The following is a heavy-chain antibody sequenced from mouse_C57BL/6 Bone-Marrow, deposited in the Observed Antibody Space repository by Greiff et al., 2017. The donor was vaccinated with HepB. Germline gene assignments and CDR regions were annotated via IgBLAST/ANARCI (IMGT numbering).Heavy chain of an antibody. J-gene: IGHJ2*01. CDR3: TTLLDYGSSGGVFDY. CDR2: IDPENGDT. V-gene: IGHV14-4*01. CDR1: GFNIKDDY. Sequence: VQLQQSGAELVRPGASVKLSCTASGFNIKDDYMHWVKQRPEQGLEWIGWIDPENGDTEYASKFQGKATITADTSSNTAYLQLSRLTSEDTAVYYCTTLLDYGSSGGVFDYWGQGTTLTVSS. D-gene: IGHD1-1*01.